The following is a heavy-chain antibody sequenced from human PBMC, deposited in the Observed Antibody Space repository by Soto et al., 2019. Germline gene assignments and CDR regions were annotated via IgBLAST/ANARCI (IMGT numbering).Heavy chain of an antibody. J-gene: IGHJ4*02. V-gene: IGHV3-23*01. CDR3: AKNLVKFDY. CDR1: GFTFSNYA. Sequence: EVQLLESGGGLVQRGGSQRLSCEVSGFTFSNYAMSWVRQAPGKGLEWVSGISDSGEKTYYADSVKGRFMISRDNSRNTVYLQMNSLKVEDTGVYYCAKNLVKFDYWGQGTLVSVSS. CDR2: ISDSGEKT.